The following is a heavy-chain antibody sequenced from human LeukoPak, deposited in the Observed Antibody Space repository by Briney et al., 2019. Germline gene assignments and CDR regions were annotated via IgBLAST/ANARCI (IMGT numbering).Heavy chain of an antibody. CDR1: GYTLTELS. Sequence: GASVKVSCKVSGYTLTELSMHWVRQAPGKGLEWMGGFDPEDGETIYAQKFQGRVAMTEDTSTDTAYMELSSLRSEDTAVYYCARAHSSGWYFDYWGQGTLVTVSS. D-gene: IGHD6-19*01. CDR2: FDPEDGET. J-gene: IGHJ4*02. CDR3: ARAHSSGWYFDY. V-gene: IGHV1-24*01.